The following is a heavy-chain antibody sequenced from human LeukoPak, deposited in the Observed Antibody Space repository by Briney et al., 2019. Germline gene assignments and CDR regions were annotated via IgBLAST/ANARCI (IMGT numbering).Heavy chain of an antibody. CDR3: AKDRSIAVAGRFDY. CDR1: GFTFSSYW. D-gene: IGHD6-19*01. J-gene: IGHJ4*02. CDR2: INSDGSST. Sequence: GGSLRLSCAASGFTFSSYWMHWVRQAPGKGLVWVSRINSDGSSTSYADSVKGRFTISRDNSKNTLYLQMNSLRAEDTAVYYCAKDRSIAVAGRFDYWGQGTLVTVSS. V-gene: IGHV3-74*01.